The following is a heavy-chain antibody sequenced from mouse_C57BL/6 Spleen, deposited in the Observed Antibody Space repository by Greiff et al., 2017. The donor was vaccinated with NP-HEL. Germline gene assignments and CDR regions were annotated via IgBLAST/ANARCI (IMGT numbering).Heavy chain of an antibody. Sequence: EVQLQESGPGLVKPSQSLSLTCSVTGYSITSGYYWNWIRQFPGNKLEWMGYISYDGSNNYNPSLKNRISITRDTSKNQFFLKLNSVTTEDTATYYCARDMMVTTIYYYAMDYWGQGTSVTVSS. D-gene: IGHD2-3*01. J-gene: IGHJ4*01. CDR3: ARDMMVTTIYYYAMDY. V-gene: IGHV3-6*01. CDR1: GYSITSGYY. CDR2: ISYDGSN.